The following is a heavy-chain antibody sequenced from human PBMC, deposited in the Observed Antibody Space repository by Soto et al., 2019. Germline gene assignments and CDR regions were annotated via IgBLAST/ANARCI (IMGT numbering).Heavy chain of an antibody. J-gene: IGHJ6*02. V-gene: IGHV4-30-4*01. CDR1: GGSISSGDYY. CDR2: IHNSGRT. D-gene: IGHD3-22*01. Sequence: QVQLQESGPGLVKPSQTLSLTCTVSGGSISSGDYYWSWIRQPPGKGLEWIGYIHNSGRTYYNPSLRSGLIISVDTSKPQFSLKLTSVTAADTAVYYCARERLGADSSVDYWNYMDVWGQGTTVTVSS. CDR3: ARERLGADSSVDYWNYMDV.